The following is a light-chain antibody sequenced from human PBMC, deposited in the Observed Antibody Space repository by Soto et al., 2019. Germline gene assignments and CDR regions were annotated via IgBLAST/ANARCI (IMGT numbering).Light chain of an antibody. CDR3: QHYYSSQLT. Sequence: DIVMTQSPDSLAVSLGERATINCKSSQSVLYNSNNKNYLAWYQQKPGQPPKLIIYWASTRESGVPDRFSGTGSVRYFSLAINSLQAEDVAVYYCQHYYSSQLTVGGRTKVDIK. V-gene: IGKV4-1*01. CDR1: QSVLYNSNNKNY. J-gene: IGKJ4*01. CDR2: WAS.